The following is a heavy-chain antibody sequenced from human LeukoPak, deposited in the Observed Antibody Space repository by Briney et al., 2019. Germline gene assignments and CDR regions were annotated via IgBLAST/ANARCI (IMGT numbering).Heavy chain of an antibody. CDR1: GYSFTSYW. CDR2: IYPGDSDT. V-gene: IGHV5-51*01. CDR3: ARLMGGGSLLGPPDY. Sequence: GESLKISCKGSGYSFTSYWIGWVRQMPGKGLEWMGIIYPGDSDTRYSPSSQGQVTISADKSISTAYLQWSSLKASDTAMYYCARLMGGGSLLGPPDYWGQGTLVTVSS. J-gene: IGHJ4*02. D-gene: IGHD1-26*01.